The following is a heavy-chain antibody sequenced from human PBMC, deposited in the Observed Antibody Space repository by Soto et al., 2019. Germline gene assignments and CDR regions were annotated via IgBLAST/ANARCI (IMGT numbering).Heavy chain of an antibody. CDR2: IRSKAYGGTT. Sequence: EVQLVESGGGLVQPGRSLRLSCTASGFTFGDYAMSWFRQAPGKGLEWVGFIRSKAYGGTTEYAASVKGRFTISRDDSRSIAYLQMNSLKTADTAGYYCTREGFYGSESSRGGYWGQGTLVTVSS. CDR3: TREGFYGSESSRGGY. V-gene: IGHV3-49*03. D-gene: IGHD3-10*01. CDR1: GFTFGDYA. J-gene: IGHJ4*02.